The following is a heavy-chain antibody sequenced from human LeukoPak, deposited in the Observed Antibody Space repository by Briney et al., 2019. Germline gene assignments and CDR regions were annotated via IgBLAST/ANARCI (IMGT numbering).Heavy chain of an antibody. CDR1: GYTFTSYA. CDR2: INTNTGNP. V-gene: IGHV7-4-1*02. CDR3: ARLVPSMIRYCSGGSCPNWLDP. J-gene: IGHJ5*02. Sequence: GASVKASFKSSGYTFTSYAMNWVRQAPGQGLEWMGWINTNTGNPTYAQGFTGRFVFSLDTSVSTAYLQISSLKAEDTAVYYCARLVPSMIRYCSGGSCPNWLDPWGQGTLVTVSS. D-gene: IGHD2-15*01.